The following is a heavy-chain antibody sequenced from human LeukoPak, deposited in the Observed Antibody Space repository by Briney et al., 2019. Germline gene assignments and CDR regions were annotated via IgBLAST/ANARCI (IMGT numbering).Heavy chain of an antibody. V-gene: IGHV1-69*05. CDR3: ARPGDYVWGSYRLFDH. Sequence: SVKISCKASGGTFSSYAISWLRHAPGQGLEWRGRIIPIFGTANYAQKFQGRVTITTDESTSTAYMELSSLRSEDTAVYYCARPGDYVWGSYRLFDHWAQGTVVTVSS. CDR1: GGTFSSYA. D-gene: IGHD3-16*02. J-gene: IGHJ4*02. CDR2: IIPIFGTA.